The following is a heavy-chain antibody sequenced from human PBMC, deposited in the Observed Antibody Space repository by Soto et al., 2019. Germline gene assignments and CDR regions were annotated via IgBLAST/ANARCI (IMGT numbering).Heavy chain of an antibody. D-gene: IGHD1-1*01. CDR1: GGTFSSYA. CDR2: IIPIFGTA. V-gene: IGHV1-69*13. Sequence: GASVKVSCKXSGGTFSSYAISWVRQAPGQGLEWMGGIIPIFGTANYAQKFQGRVTITADESTSTAYMELSSLRSEDTAVYYCAAALRLQRLDYWGQGTLVTVSS. CDR3: AAALRLQRLDY. J-gene: IGHJ4*02.